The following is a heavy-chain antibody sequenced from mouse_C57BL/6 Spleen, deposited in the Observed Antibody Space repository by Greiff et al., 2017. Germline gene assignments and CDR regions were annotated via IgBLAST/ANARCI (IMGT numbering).Heavy chain of an antibody. V-gene: IGHV5-4*03. CDR2: ISDGGSYT. CDR3: ARDYYGSRKGFAY. Sequence: EVKLMESGGGLVKPGGSLKLSCAASGFTFSSYAMSWVRQTPEKRLEWVATISDGGSYTYYPDNVKGRFTISRDNAKNNLYLQMSHLKSEDTAMYYCARDYYGSRKGFAYWGQGTLVTVSA. J-gene: IGHJ3*01. D-gene: IGHD1-1*01. CDR1: GFTFSSYA.